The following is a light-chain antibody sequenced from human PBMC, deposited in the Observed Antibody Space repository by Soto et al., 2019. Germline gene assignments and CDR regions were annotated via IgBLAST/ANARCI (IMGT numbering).Light chain of an antibody. CDR2: EVS. CDR3: SSLTTSFTYV. V-gene: IGLV1-44*01. CDR1: SSNIGSNA. Sequence: QSVLTQPPSASGTPGQRVTISCSGSSSNIGSNAVNWYQQLPGTAPKLLLSEVSNRPSGVSDRFSGSKSGNTASLTISGLQAEDEADYYCSSLTTSFTYVFGTGTKLTVL. J-gene: IGLJ1*01.